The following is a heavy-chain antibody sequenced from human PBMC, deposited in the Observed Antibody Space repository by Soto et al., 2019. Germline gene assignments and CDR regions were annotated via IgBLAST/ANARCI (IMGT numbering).Heavy chain of an antibody. J-gene: IGHJ4*02. V-gene: IGHV1-2*02. Sequence: ASVKVSCKASGYTFTGFYMHWVRQAPGQGLEWMRWINSDAGGTNYALKFQGRVTMTRDTSISSAYMELSSLRSDDTAVYYCARADDYYYGSGSLWGQGTPVTV. CDR3: ARADDYYYGSGSL. D-gene: IGHD3-10*01. CDR2: INSDAGGT. CDR1: GYTFTGFY.